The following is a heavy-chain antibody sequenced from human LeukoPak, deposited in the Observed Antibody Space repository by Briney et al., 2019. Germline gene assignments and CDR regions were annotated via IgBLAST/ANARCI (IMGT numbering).Heavy chain of an antibody. V-gene: IGHV3-64D*09. CDR3: VKDPLPIVGTPSFDY. D-gene: IGHD1-26*01. CDR1: GFTFSSYA. J-gene: IGHJ4*02. CDR2: ISSNEYTT. Sequence: GGSLRLSCSASGFTFSSYAMHWVRQAPGKGPEYVSVISSNEYTTYYADSVRGRFTISRDNSNNTLYLQMSSLRAEDTAIYYCVKDPLPIVGTPSFDYWGQGTLVTVSS.